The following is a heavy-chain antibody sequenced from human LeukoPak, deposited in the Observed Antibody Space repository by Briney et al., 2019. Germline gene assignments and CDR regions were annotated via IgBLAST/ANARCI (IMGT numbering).Heavy chain of an antibody. CDR2: ISAYNGNT. CDR1: GYTFTSYG. CDR3: ARDKIGYSSSLDAFDI. V-gene: IGHV1-18*01. J-gene: IGHJ3*02. Sequence: GASVKVSCKASGYTFTSYGIRWVRQAPGQGLEWMGWISAYNGNTNYAQKLQGRVTMTTDTSTSTAYMELRSLRSDDTAVYYCARDKIGYSSSLDAFDIWGQGTMVTVSS. D-gene: IGHD6-13*01.